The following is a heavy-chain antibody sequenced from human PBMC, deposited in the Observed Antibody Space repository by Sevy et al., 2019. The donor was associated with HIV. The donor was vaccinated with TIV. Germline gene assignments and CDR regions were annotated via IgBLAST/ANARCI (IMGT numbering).Heavy chain of an antibody. CDR2: ITGSGGST. Sequence: GGSLRFSCAASGFTFSRNAMSWVRQAPGKGLEWASGITGSGGSTYYADSVKGRFTISRDNSKNTLYLQMNSLRVEDTAVYYCAKVGYCSSTSCYSIYYGIDVWGQGTTVTVSS. D-gene: IGHD2-2*02. CDR1: GFTFSRNA. CDR3: AKVGYCSSTSCYSIYYGIDV. J-gene: IGHJ6*02. V-gene: IGHV3-23*01.